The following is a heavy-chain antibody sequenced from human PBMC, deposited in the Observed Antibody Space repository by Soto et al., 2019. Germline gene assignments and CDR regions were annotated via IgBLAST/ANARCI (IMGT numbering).Heavy chain of an antibody. J-gene: IGHJ5*02. CDR1: GGSISSSSYY. V-gene: IGHV4-39*01. Sequence: KPSETLSLTCTVSGGSISSSSYYWGWIRQPPGKGLEWIGSIYYSGSTYYNPSLKSRVTISVDTSKNQFSLKLSSVTAADTAVYYCARPYRYYDFWSGKDGWFDPWGQGTLVTVSS. D-gene: IGHD3-3*01. CDR2: IYYSGST. CDR3: ARPYRYYDFWSGKDGWFDP.